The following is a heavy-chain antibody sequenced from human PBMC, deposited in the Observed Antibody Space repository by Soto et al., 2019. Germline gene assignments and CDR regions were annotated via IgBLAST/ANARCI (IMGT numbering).Heavy chain of an antibody. J-gene: IGHJ4*02. V-gene: IGHV3-23*01. CDR2: ISAGGDLS. CDR1: GFVFGRNS. D-gene: IGHD5-12*01. Sequence: EVQLLESGGDLIHPGGSLILSCAASGFVFGRNSMTWVRQTPGKGLEWVAGISAGGDLSWHADFVKGRFTISRDNSKNMVYLQMNNLRVDDTAVYFCSKWDGYGDYWGRGALVTVSA. CDR3: SKWDGYGDY.